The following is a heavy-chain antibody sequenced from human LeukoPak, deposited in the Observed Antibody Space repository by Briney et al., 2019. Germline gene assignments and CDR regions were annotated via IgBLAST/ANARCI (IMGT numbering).Heavy chain of an antibody. CDR2: MNPNSGNT. V-gene: IGHV1-8*01. CDR1: GYTFTSYD. D-gene: IGHD6-13*01. Sequence: ASVKVSCKASGYTFTSYDINWVRQAPGQGLEWMGWMNPNSGNTGYAQKFQGRVTMTRNTSISTAYMELSSLRSEDTAVYYCARGRWAAAGKYYFDYWGQGTLVTVSS. CDR3: ARGRWAAAGKYYFDY. J-gene: IGHJ4*02.